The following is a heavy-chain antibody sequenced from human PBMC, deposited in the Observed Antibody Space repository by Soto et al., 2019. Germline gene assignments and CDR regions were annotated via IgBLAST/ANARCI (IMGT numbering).Heavy chain of an antibody. CDR3: TTTRITMVRGALFYYYYGMDV. J-gene: IGHJ6*02. V-gene: IGHV3-15*07. CDR2: IKSKTDGGTT. Sequence: GGSLRLSCAASGFPFSNAWMNWVRQAPGKGLEWVGRIKSKTDGGTTDYAAPVKGRFTISRDDSKNTLYLQMNSLKTEDTAVYYCTTTRITMVRGALFYYYYGMDVWGQGTTVTVSS. CDR1: GFPFSNAW. D-gene: IGHD3-10*01.